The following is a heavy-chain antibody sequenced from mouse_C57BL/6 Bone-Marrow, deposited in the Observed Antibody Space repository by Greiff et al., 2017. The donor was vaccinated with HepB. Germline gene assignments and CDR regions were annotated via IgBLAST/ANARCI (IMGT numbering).Heavy chain of an antibody. V-gene: IGHV1-26*01. D-gene: IGHD2-1*01. CDR3: ARGVHYGNWYYFDY. J-gene: IGHJ2*01. CDR1: GYTFTDYY. Sequence: VQLQQSGPELVKPGASVKISCKASGYTFTDYYMNWVKQSHGKSLEWIGDINPNNGGTSYNQKFKGKATLTVDKSSSTAYMELRSLTSEDSAVYYCARGVHYGNWYYFDYWGQGTTLTVSS. CDR2: INPNNGGT.